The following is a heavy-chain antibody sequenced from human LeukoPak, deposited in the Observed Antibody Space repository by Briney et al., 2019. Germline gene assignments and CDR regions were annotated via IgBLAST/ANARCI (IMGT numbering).Heavy chain of an antibody. V-gene: IGHV3-48*03. Sequence: GGSLRLSCAASGFTFSSYEMNWVGQAPGKGLEWVSYISSSGSTRYYADPVKGRFTISRDDAKNSLYLQMNSLRAEDTAVYYCTRNGFSSGLDYWGQGTLVTVSS. CDR2: ISSSGSTR. CDR3: TRNGFSSGLDY. CDR1: GFTFSSYE. J-gene: IGHJ4*02. D-gene: IGHD6-19*01.